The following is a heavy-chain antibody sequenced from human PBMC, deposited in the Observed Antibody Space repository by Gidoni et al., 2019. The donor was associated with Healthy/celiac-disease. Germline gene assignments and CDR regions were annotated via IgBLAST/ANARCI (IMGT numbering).Heavy chain of an antibody. V-gene: IGHV1-2*02. CDR2: INPNSGGT. CDR1: GSPFTGYY. CDR3: ARSGDYGLWFDP. Sequence: QVQLVQSGAALTQPGASVTVSSTASGSPFTGYYMHWVRQAPGQGLEWMGWINPNSGGTNYAQKFQGRVTMTRDTSISTAYMELSRLRSDDTAVYYCARSGDYGLWFDPWGQGTLVTVSS. J-gene: IGHJ5*02. D-gene: IGHD4-17*01.